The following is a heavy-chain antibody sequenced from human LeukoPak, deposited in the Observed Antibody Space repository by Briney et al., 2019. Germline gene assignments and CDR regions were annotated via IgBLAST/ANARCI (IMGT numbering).Heavy chain of an antibody. V-gene: IGHV4-34*01. CDR3: ARGAPPRGYCSSTSCYRAASNDFDY. CDR1: GGSFSGYY. J-gene: IGHJ4*02. Sequence: SETLSLTCAVYGGSFSGYYRSWIRQPPGKGLEWIGEINHSGSTNYNPSLKSRVTISVDTSKNQFSLKLSSVTAADTAVYYCARGAPPRGYCSSTSCYRAASNDFDYWGQGTLVTVSS. D-gene: IGHD2-2*01. CDR2: INHSGST.